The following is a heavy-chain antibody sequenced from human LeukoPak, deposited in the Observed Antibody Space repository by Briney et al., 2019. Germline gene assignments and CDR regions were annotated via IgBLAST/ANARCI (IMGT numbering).Heavy chain of an antibody. J-gene: IGHJ6*02. CDR1: GGTFTSYA. CDR3: ARDAGTYYYYGMDV. CDR2: IIPILGIA. D-gene: IGHD1-1*01. V-gene: IGHV1-69*04. Sequence: GASVKVSCKASGGTFTSYAISWVRRAPGQGLEWMGRIIPILGIANYAQKFQGRVTITADKSTSTAYMELSSLRSEDTAVYYCARDAGTYYYYGMDVWGQGTTVTVSS.